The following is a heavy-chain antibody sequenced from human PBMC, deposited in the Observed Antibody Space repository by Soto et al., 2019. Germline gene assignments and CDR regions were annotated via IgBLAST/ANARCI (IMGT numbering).Heavy chain of an antibody. D-gene: IGHD6-13*01. CDR2: ISGSGNTS. J-gene: IGHJ4*02. Sequence: EVQLLESGGGLVQPGGSLRLSCAASGFTFSSYAMTWVRQAPGKGLEWVSAISGSGNTSYYADSVKGRFTISRDSSKKMLYLQMNSLRTEDTAVYYCAKDRGRTWYEDYWGQGNLVTVPS. V-gene: IGHV3-23*01. CDR1: GFTFSSYA. CDR3: AKDRGRTWYEDY.